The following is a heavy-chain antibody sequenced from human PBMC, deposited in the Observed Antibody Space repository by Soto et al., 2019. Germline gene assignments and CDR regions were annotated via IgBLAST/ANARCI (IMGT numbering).Heavy chain of an antibody. J-gene: IGHJ4*02. CDR2: IKQDGSEK. V-gene: IGHV3-7*05. Sequence: GGSLRLSCAASGFTFSSYWMSWVRQAPGKGLEWVANIKQDGSEKYYVDSVKGQFTISRDNAKNSLYLQMNSLRAEDTAVYYCARDPSLHDFWSGYRDYWGQGTLVTVSS. CDR1: GFTFSSYW. CDR3: ARDPSLHDFWSGYRDY. D-gene: IGHD3-3*01.